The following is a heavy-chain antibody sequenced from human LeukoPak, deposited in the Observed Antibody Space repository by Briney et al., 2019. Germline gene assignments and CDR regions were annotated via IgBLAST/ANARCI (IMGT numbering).Heavy chain of an antibody. CDR2: IYPGDSDT. CDR1: GYSFTSYW. V-gene: IGHV5-51*01. J-gene: IGHJ6*02. D-gene: IGHD4-17*01. Sequence: GESLKISCKGSGYSFTSYWIGWVRQMPGKGLEWMGIIYPGDSDTRYSPSFQGQVTISADKSISTAYLQWSSLKASDTAMYYCARQLGLLGDDYGDYGPGAHYGMDVWGQGTTVTVSS. CDR3: ARQLGLLGDDYGDYGPGAHYGMDV.